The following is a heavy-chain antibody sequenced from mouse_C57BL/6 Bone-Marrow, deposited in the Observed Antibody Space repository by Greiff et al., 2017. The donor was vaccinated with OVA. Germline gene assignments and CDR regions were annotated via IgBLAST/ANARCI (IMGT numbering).Heavy chain of an antibody. CDR3: TLHYYGSPYFDY. D-gene: IGHD1-1*01. CDR1: GFNIKDDY. J-gene: IGHJ2*01. V-gene: IGHV14-4*01. Sequence: VQLQQSGAELVRPGASVKLSCTASGFNIKDDYMHWVKQRPEQGLEWIGWIEPENGDTEYASKFQGKATITADTSSNTAYLQLSSLTSEDTAVYYCTLHYYGSPYFDYWGQGTTLTVSS. CDR2: IEPENGDT.